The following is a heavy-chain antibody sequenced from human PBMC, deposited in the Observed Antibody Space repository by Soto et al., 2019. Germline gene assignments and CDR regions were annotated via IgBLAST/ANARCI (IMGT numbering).Heavy chain of an antibody. CDR1: GYTFTSYG. CDR2: INPNSGGT. CDR3: ARDRLVVVSFYYYYYGMDV. D-gene: IGHD6-25*01. J-gene: IGHJ6*02. Sequence: GASVKVSCKASGYTFTSYGISWVRQAPGQGLEWMGWINPNSGGTNYAQKFQGWVTMTRDTSISTAYMELSRLRSDDTAVYYCARDRLVVVSFYYYYYGMDVWGQGTTVTVSS. V-gene: IGHV1-2*04.